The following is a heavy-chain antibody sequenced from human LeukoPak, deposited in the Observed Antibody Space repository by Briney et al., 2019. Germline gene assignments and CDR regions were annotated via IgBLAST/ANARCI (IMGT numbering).Heavy chain of an antibody. CDR3: ARAVLRYFDWLPSDYYYGMDV. J-gene: IGHJ6*02. Sequence: PSETLSLTCTVSGGSISSHYWSWIRQPPGKGLEWIGYIYYSGSTNYNPSLKSRVTISVDTSKNQFSLKLSSVTAADTAVYYCARAVLRYFDWLPSDYYYGMDVWGQGTTVTVSS. CDR2: IYYSGST. CDR1: GGSISSHY. V-gene: IGHV4-59*11. D-gene: IGHD3-9*01.